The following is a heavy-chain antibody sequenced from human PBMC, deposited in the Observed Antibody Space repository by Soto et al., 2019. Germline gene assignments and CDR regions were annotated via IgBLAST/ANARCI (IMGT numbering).Heavy chain of an antibody. CDR2: ISGSAGTT. CDR3: AKNGPAYADAFDS. CDR1: GFISASYA. Sequence: EVQLSQSGGGWVQPGGSLRLSCSASGFISASYAMSWVRQAPGKGLEWVSVISGSAGTTDYAGSVTGRFTISRDNSKNTLYLHMNSLKGEDTAVYYCAKNGPAYADAFDSWGQGTMVTVSS. D-gene: IGHD2-8*01. J-gene: IGHJ3*01. V-gene: IGHV3-23*01.